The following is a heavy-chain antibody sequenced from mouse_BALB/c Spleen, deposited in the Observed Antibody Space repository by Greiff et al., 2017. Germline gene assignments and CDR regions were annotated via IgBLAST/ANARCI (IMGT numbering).Heavy chain of an antibody. CDR3: ASKHDYAMDY. CDR1: GYTFTSYW. V-gene: IGHV1-69*02. Sequence: VKLQQPGAELVKPGASVKLSCKASGYTFTSYWMHWVKQRPGQGLEWIGEIDPSDSYTNYNQKFKGKATLTVDKSSSTAYMQLSSLTSEDSAVYYCASKHDYAMDYWGQGTSVTVSS. J-gene: IGHJ4*01. CDR2: IDPSDSYT.